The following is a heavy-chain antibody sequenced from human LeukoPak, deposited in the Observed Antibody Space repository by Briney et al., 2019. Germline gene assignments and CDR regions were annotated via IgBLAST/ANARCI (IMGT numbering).Heavy chain of an antibody. CDR3: AHSEEWLADY. CDR2: IYWNDDK. J-gene: IGHJ4*02. Sequence: SGPTLVNPTQALTLTCTFSGLSRRTRGEGVGWIRQPPGKALEWLSLIYWNDDKRYSPSLKSRLTITKDTSKNQVVLTMTNMDPVDTATYYCAHSEEWLADYWGQGTLVTVSS. V-gene: IGHV2-5*01. CDR1: GLSRRTRGEG. D-gene: IGHD3-3*01.